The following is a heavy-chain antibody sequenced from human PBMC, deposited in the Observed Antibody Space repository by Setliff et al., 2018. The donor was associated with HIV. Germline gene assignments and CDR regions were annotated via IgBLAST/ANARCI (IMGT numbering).Heavy chain of an antibody. Sequence: SVKVSCKTSGGTFSNYAIGWVRQAPGQGLGWMGGIIPIFGTANYAQKFQGRVTITTDESTSTAYMELSSLRSEDTAVYYCARHRGAFRLDYWGQGTLVTVSS. J-gene: IGHJ4*02. D-gene: IGHD3-16*01. V-gene: IGHV1-69*05. CDR3: ARHRGAFRLDY. CDR1: GGTFSNYA. CDR2: IIPIFGTA.